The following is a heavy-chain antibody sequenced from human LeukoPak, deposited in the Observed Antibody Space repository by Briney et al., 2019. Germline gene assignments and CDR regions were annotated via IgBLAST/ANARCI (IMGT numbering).Heavy chain of an antibody. CDR2: INHSGST. CDR1: GGSFSGYY. D-gene: IGHD3-22*01. V-gene: IGHV4-34*01. Sequence: SETLSLTCAVYGGSFSGYYWSWISQPPGKGLEWIGEINHSGSTNYNLSLKSRVTISIDTSKNQFSLKLSSVTAADTAVYYRARDTRNYYDSSGYYLVDYWGQGTLVTVSS. CDR3: ARDTRNYYDSSGYYLVDY. J-gene: IGHJ4*02.